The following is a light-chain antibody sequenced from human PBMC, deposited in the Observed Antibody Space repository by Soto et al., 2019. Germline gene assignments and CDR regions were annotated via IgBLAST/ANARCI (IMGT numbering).Light chain of an antibody. J-gene: IGKJ4*01. CDR2: KAS. Sequence: DIQMTQSPSTLSASVGDRLTITCRASQSISSWLAWYQQKPGKAPKLLISKASNLQSGVPSRFSGSGSGTQFTLTISSLQPDDFAPYYCQQYNDYPITFGGGTTVGIK. CDR3: QQYNDYPIT. CDR1: QSISSW. V-gene: IGKV1-5*03.